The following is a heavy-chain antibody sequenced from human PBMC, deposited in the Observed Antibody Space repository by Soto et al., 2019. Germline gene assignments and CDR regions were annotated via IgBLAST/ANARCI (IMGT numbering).Heavy chain of an antibody. J-gene: IGHJ4*02. CDR3: AKGDQRDGYNFGIGVDS. D-gene: IGHD5-12*01. Sequence: QVQLAESGGGVVQPGRSLRLSCAASGFTFSNYGMHWVRQAPGKGLEWVAVMSFDGNKEYYVDSVKGRFTISRDNSKNTLFLQMNSLRVEDTAMYFCAKGDQRDGYNFGIGVDSWGQGILVTVSS. CDR1: GFTFSNYG. V-gene: IGHV3-30*18. CDR2: MSFDGNKE.